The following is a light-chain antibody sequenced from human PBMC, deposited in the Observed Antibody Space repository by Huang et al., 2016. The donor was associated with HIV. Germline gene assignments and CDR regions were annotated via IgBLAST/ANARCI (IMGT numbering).Light chain of an antibody. CDR2: GAS. Sequence: EIVMTQSPVTLSMSPGERATLSCRASQRISSNLAWYQQRPDQAPRLLIYGASTRATGIPARVSGSGSGTEFTLTISSLQSEDFAIYYCQQYNKWPSFGQGTKLEIK. V-gene: IGKV3-15*01. J-gene: IGKJ2*01. CDR1: QRISSN. CDR3: QQYNKWPS.